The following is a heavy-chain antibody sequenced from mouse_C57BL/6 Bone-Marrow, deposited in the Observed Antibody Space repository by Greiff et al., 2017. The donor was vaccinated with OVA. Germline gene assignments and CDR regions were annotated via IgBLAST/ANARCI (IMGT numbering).Heavy chain of an antibody. Sequence: EVQLQESGPGLVKPSQSLSLTCSVTGYSITSGYYWNCLRQFPGNQLEWMGYISYDGSNNYPPSLKNRISITRDTSKNQFILKFDSVTTEDTATDYYACILRSFAYGGRGTRVTVSA. J-gene: IGHJ3*01. V-gene: IGHV3-6*01. CDR3: ACILRSFAY. D-gene: IGHD1-1*01. CDR2: ISYDGSN. CDR1: GYSITSGYY.